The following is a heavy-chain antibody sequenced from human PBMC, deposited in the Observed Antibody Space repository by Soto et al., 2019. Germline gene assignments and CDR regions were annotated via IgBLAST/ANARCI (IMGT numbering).Heavy chain of an antibody. CDR2: IWYDGSNK. V-gene: IGHV3-33*01. J-gene: IGHJ6*02. CDR3: ARDTPSIRDYYYGMDV. CDR1: GFTFSSYG. Sequence: AGGSLRLSCAASGFTFSSYGMHWVRQAPGKGLEWVAVIWYDGSNKYYADSVKGRFTIPRDNSKNTLYLQMNSLRAEDTAVYYCARDTPSIRDYYYGMDVWGQGTTVTVSS.